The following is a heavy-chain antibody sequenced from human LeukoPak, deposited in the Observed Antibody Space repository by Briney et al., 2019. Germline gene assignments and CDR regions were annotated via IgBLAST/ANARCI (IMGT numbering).Heavy chain of an antibody. J-gene: IGHJ4*02. CDR2: INPNIGGT. CDR3: ARGGPGITLVRGVLPLQGQTHQQPDR. Sequence: ASVKVSCKASGYTFTGYYMHCVRQAPGQGLEWRGWINPNIGGTNYAQNFQGRVTMTRDTSISTAYMELSRLRSDDTAVYYCARGGPGITLVRGVLPLQGQTHQQPDRWGQGTLVTVSS. D-gene: IGHD3-10*01. V-gene: IGHV1-2*02. CDR1: GYTFTGYY.